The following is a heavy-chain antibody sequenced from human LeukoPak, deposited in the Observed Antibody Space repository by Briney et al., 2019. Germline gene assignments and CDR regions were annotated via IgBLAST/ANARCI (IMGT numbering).Heavy chain of an antibody. D-gene: IGHD2-15*01. Sequence: GGSPRLSCAASGFTFSSYSMNWVRQAPGKGLEWVSYISSSSSTIYYADSVKGRFTISRDNAKNSLYLQMNSLRGEDTAVYYCARDIDWLDCWGQGTLVTVSS. V-gene: IGHV3-48*04. CDR3: ARDIDWLDC. CDR2: ISSSSSTI. CDR1: GFTFSSYS. J-gene: IGHJ5*01.